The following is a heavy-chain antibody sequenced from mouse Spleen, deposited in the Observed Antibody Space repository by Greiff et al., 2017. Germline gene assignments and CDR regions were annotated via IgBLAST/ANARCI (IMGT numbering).Heavy chain of an antibody. D-gene: IGHD1-1*01. CDR3: ARAYYYGSSSYAMDY. CDR1: GFTFTDYY. Sequence: EVQVVESGGGLVQPGGSLRLSCATSGFTFTDYYMSWVRQPPGKALEWLGFIRNKANGYTTEYSASVKGRFTISRDNSQSILYLQMNTLRAEDSATYYCARAYYYGSSSYAMDYWGQGTSVTVSS. CDR2: IRNKANGYTT. J-gene: IGHJ4*01. V-gene: IGHV7-3*02.